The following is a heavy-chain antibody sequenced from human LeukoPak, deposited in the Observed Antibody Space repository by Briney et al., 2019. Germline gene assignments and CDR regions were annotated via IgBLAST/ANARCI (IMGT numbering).Heavy chain of an antibody. CDR1: GFTFSDYY. D-gene: IGHD6-13*01. CDR2: ISSSGNTV. CDR3: TRSDAPGTVDY. V-gene: IGHV3-11*04. J-gene: IGHJ4*01. Sequence: GSLRLSCAASGFTFSDYYMSWIRQAPGKGLEWVSYISSSGNTVKYADSVKGRFTISRDNAKNSLYLQMNSLRAEDTAVYYCTRSDAPGTVDYWGHGTLVTVSS.